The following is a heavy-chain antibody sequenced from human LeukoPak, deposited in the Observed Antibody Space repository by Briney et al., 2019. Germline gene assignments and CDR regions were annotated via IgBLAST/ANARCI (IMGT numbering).Heavy chain of an antibody. Sequence: GGSLRLSCSASGFPFNTYAIHWVRQAPGKGLEYVAGISSNGGNTDFADSAKGRFTISRDNSKTTLFLQMNRLRAEDTAVYFCTRDSALLGVVFDLWGQGTVVTVSS. D-gene: IGHD2-15*01. CDR2: ISSNGGNT. J-gene: IGHJ3*01. V-gene: IGHV3-64D*06. CDR1: GFPFNTYA. CDR3: TRDSALLGVVFDL.